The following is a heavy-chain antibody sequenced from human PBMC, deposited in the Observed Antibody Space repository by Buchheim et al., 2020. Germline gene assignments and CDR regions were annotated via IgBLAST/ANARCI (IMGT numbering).Heavy chain of an antibody. CDR2: INPSGGST. J-gene: IGHJ2*01. CDR1: GYTFTSYY. CDR3: ARGGARIVVVTAIWYFDL. D-gene: IGHD2-21*02. Sequence: QVQLVQSGAEVKKPGASVKVSCKASGYTFTSYYMHWVRQAPGQGLEWMEIINPSGGSTSYAQKFQGRVTMTRDTSTSTVYMELSSLRSEDTAVYYCARGGARIVVVTAIWYFDLWGRGTL. V-gene: IGHV1-46*01.